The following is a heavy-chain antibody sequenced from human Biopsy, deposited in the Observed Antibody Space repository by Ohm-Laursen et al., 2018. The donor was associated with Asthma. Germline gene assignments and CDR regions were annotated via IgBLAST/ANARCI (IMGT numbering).Heavy chain of an antibody. CDR1: GYTFISYA. J-gene: IGHJ3*02. CDR2: INAGNGNT. V-gene: IGHV1-3*01. Sequence: ASVKVSCKASGYTFISYAIHWMRQAPGQRLEWMGWINAGNGNTKYSQKFQGRVTITRDTSANTAYMELSSLRSEDTAVYYCARTYYDFLTGQVIDAFAIWGQGTMVTVSS. D-gene: IGHD3-9*01. CDR3: ARTYYDFLTGQVIDAFAI.